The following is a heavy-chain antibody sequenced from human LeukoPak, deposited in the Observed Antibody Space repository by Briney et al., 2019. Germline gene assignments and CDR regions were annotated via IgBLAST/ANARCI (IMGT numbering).Heavy chain of an antibody. Sequence: ASVKVSCKASGYTFTSYAMNWLRQAPGQGLEWMGIINPSGGSTSYAQKFQGRVTMTRDTSTSTVYMELSSLRSEDTAVYYCARDYSGSDAFDIWGQGTMVTVSS. V-gene: IGHV1-46*01. CDR2: INPSGGST. CDR1: GYTFTSYA. D-gene: IGHD1-26*01. CDR3: ARDYSGSDAFDI. J-gene: IGHJ3*02.